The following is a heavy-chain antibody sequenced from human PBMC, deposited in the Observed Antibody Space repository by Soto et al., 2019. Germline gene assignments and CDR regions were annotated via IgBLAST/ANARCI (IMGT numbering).Heavy chain of an antibody. CDR2: VFYSGDT. J-gene: IGHJ5*02. V-gene: IGHV4-59*08. CDR1: GGSMSPYY. Sequence: SETLSLTCTVSGGSMSPYYWSWIRQSPERGLEWIGYVFYSGDTNYNPSLQSRVTISLDTSMNHFSLKLTSVTAADTAVYYCARHFFGSPFDPWGPGILVTVSS. D-gene: IGHD3-10*01. CDR3: ARHFFGSPFDP.